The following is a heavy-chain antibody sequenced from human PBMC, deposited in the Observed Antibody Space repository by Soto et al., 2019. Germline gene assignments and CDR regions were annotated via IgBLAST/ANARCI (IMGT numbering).Heavy chain of an antibody. J-gene: IGHJ4*02. CDR1: GYNFAGYW. Sequence: GESLKISCKGSGYNFAGYWIAWVRQMSGKGLELMGIIYPSDSDTRYRPSFQGQVTISADKSISSAYLRWSSLRASDTAMYYCARGGVSTRTFDYWGQGTPVTVSS. CDR3: ARGGVSTRTFDY. V-gene: IGHV5-51*01. CDR2: IYPSDSDT. D-gene: IGHD3-3*01.